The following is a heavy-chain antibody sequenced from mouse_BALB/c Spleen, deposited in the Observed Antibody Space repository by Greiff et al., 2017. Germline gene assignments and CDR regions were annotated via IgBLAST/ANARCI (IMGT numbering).Heavy chain of an antibody. J-gene: IGHJ3*01. CDR3: ARSAYDGNSLFAY. CDR2: INPSTGYT. CDR1: GYTFTSYW. Sequence: QVQLQQSGAELAKPGASVKMSCKASGYTFTSYWMHWVKQRPGQGLEWIGYINPSTGYTEYNQKFKDKATLTADKSSSTAYMQLSSLTSEDSAVYYCARSAYDGNSLFAYWGQGTLVTVSA. D-gene: IGHD2-10*01. V-gene: IGHV1-7*01.